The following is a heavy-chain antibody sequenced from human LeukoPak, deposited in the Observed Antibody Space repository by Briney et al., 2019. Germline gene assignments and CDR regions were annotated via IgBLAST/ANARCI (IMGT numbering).Heavy chain of an antibody. J-gene: IGHJ3*02. CDR3: ARHKKCSGGTCPYGLAVDI. Sequence: PSETLSLTCTVSGGSISSSSYYWGWIRQPPGKGLEWIGSIYYSGSTYFNPSLKSRVTISVDTSKNQFSLKLSSVTAADTAVYYCARHKKCSGGTCPYGLAVDIWDQGTMVTVSS. V-gene: IGHV4-39*01. CDR2: IYYSGST. CDR1: GGSISSSSYY. D-gene: IGHD2-15*01.